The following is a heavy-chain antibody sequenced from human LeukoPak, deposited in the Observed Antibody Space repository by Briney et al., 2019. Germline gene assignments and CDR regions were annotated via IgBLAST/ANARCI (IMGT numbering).Heavy chain of an antibody. J-gene: IGHJ4*02. CDR3: ASRSFGDYAPYFDY. D-gene: IGHD4-17*01. V-gene: IGHV4-39*01. CDR1: GGSISSSSYY. Sequence: PSETLSLTCNVSGGSISSSSYYWGWIRQPPGKGLEWIGSMYYSGSSYYNPSLKSRVTISVDTSKNQFSLKLSSVTAADTAVYYCASRSFGDYAPYFDYWGQGTLVTVSS. CDR2: MYYSGSS.